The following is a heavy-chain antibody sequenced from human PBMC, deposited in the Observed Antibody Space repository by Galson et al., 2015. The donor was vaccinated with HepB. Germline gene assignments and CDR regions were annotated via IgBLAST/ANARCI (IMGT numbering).Heavy chain of an antibody. V-gene: IGHV5-10-1*01. J-gene: IGHJ5*02. D-gene: IGHD3-9*01. Sequence: SCKGSGYSFTSYWISWARQMPGKGLEWMGRIDPSDSYTNYSPSLQGHVTISADKSISTAYLQWSSLKAPDTAMYYCARLLVGYDILTGYYTWFDPWGQGTLVTVSS. CDR1: GYSFTSYW. CDR3: ARLLVGYDILTGYYTWFDP. CDR2: IDPSDSYT.